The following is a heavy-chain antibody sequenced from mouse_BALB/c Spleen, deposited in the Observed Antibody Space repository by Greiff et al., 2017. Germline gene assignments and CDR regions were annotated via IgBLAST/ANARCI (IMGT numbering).Heavy chain of an antibody. CDR2: IHPGSGGT. D-gene: IGHD1-1*01. V-gene: IGHV1-15*01. CDR1: GYTFTDYE. J-gene: IGHJ1*01. Sequence: QVQLQQSGAELVRPGASVKLSCKASGYTFTDYEMHWVKQTPVHGLEWIGAIHPGSGGTDYNQKFKGKATLTADKSSSTAYMELSSLTSEDSAVYCCTRSYGSSYWYFDVWGAGTTVTVSS. CDR3: TRSYGSSYWYFDV.